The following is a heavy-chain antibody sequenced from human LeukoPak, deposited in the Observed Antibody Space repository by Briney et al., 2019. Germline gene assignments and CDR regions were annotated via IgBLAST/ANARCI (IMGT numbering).Heavy chain of an antibody. CDR1: GGSLSSYY. J-gene: IGHJ6*03. CDR2: IYYSGST. V-gene: IGHV4-59*01. CDR3: ARTSEGYCRGGSCWDYYYYMDV. Sequence: SETLSLTCTVSGGSLSSYYWSWIRQPPGKGLEWIGYIYYSGSTNYNPSLKSRVTISVDTSKNQFSLKLSSVTAADTAVYYCARTSEGYCRGGSCWDYYYYMDVWGKGTTVTVSS. D-gene: IGHD2-15*01.